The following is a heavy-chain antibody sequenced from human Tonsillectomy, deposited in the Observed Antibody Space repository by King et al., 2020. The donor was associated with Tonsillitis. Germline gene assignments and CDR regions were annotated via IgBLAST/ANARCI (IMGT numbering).Heavy chain of an antibody. V-gene: IGHV5-10-1*03. CDR3: AGSFYDILTGSPWDY. J-gene: IGHJ4*02. CDR2: IDPSDSHT. CDR1: ANSFTTYW. Sequence: QLVQSGAEVKKPGESLRISCKGSANSFTTYWISWVRQMPGKGLEWMGRIDPSDSHTKYSPSFQGHVTISVDKSISTAYLQWSSLKASDSAMYYCAGSFYDILTGSPWDYWGQGTLVTVFS. D-gene: IGHD3-9*01.